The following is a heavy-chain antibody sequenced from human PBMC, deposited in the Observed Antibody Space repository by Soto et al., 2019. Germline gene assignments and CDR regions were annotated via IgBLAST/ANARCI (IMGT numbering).Heavy chain of an antibody. CDR1: GITFSNYA. Sequence: GGSLRLSCAASGITFSNYAMSWVRQAPGKGLEWVSGISASGDGTYYAESVKGRFTISRDNSKNTVYLQMNSLGAEVTAIYYCASRNYYDTSGYYYWYYFDFWGQGALVTVSS. CDR3: ASRNYYDTSGYYYWYYFDF. D-gene: IGHD3-22*01. J-gene: IGHJ4*02. CDR2: ISASGDGT. V-gene: IGHV3-23*01.